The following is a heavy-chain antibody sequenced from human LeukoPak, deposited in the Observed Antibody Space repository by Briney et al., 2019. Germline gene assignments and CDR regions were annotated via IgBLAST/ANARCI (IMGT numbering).Heavy chain of an antibody. V-gene: IGHV3-7*01. CDR3: ARDGGDFDY. CDR2: IKQDGSEY. Sequence: GGSLRLSCVASGFTFGSYWMSWVRQAPGKGLEWVANIKQDGSEYSYVDSVKGRFTISRDSAKNSLYLQMNSLRAEDTAVYYCARDGGDFDYWGQGTLVTVSS. J-gene: IGHJ4*02. CDR1: GFTFGSYW. D-gene: IGHD3-3*01.